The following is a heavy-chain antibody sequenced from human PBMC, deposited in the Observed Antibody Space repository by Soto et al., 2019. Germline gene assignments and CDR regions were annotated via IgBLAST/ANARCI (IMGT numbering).Heavy chain of an antibody. V-gene: IGHV4-4*02. J-gene: IGHJ5*02. CDR3: ARLPIAARLSWFDP. CDR1: GGSISSSNW. Sequence: SETLSLTCAVSGGSISSSNWWSWVRQPPGKGLEWIEEIYHSGSTNYNPSLKSRVTISVDKSKNQFSLKLSSVTAADTAVYYCARLPIAARLSWFDPWGQGTLVTVSS. D-gene: IGHD6-6*01. CDR2: IYHSGST.